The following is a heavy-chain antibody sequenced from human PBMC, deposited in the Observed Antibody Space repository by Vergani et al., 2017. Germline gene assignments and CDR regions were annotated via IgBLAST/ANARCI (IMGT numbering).Heavy chain of an antibody. J-gene: IGHJ6*03. D-gene: IGHD3-3*01. Sequence: QVQLQESGPGLVKPSQTLSLTCTVSGGSISSGDYYWSWIRQPPGKGLEWIGYIYYSGSTYYNPSLKSRVTISVDTSKNQFSLKLSSVTAADTAVYYCARAPYFLRGVAGPYYMDVWGKGTTVTVSS. CDR2: IYYSGST. V-gene: IGHV4-30-4*08. CDR3: ARAPYFLRGVAGPYYMDV. CDR1: GGSISSGDYY.